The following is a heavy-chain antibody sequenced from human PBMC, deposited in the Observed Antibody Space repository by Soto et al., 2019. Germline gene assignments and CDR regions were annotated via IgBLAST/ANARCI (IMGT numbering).Heavy chain of an antibody. CDR1: SGPSKSHN. V-gene: IGHV4-59*08. D-gene: IGHD3-10*01. CDR2: VYDTWST. J-gene: IGHJ6*01. CDR3: VRQGIGFLHGLVDV. Sequence: QVQVQQSGPGLVKPSETLSLTCTVSSGPSKSHNWGWIRQPPGRGLEWIGYVYDTWSTSYNPSLKSRVTVSADTSTNRISLTLRFVTAADTAVYYCVRQGIGFLHGLVDVWGQGTTVTVSS.